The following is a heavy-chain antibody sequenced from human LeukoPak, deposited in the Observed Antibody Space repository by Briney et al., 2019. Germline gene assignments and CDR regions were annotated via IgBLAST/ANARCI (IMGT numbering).Heavy chain of an antibody. CDR1: GGSISSYY. CDR3: ARAFGYSGYDVWFAP. CDR2: IYYSGST. D-gene: IGHD5-12*01. J-gene: IGHJ5*02. V-gene: IGHV4-59*01. Sequence: SETLSLTCTVSGGSISSYYWSWIRQPPGKGLEWIGHIYYSGSTNYNPSPKSRVTISVDASKNQFSLKLSSVTAADTAVYYCARAFGYSGYDVWFAPWGQGTLVTVSS.